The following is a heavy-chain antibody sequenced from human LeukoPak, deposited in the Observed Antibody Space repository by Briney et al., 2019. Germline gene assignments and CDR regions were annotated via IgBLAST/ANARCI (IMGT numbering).Heavy chain of an antibody. CDR2: VSADESGK. V-gene: IGHV3-64*01. J-gene: IGHJ5*02. Sequence: GGSLRLSCVASGFTFDKFGMHWVRQAPGKGLEYVASVSADESGKYYTKSVKGRFSISRDNSKNTMYLQLGNLRPDDMGIYYCASLDRSEIPWGPGTLVTVSS. D-gene: IGHD1-26*01. CDR1: GFTFDKFG. CDR3: ASLDRSEIP.